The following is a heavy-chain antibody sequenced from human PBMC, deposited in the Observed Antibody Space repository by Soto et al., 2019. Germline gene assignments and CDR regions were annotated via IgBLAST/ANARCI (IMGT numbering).Heavy chain of an antibody. CDR3: AREGRLGSGFDY. J-gene: IGHJ4*02. D-gene: IGHD6-25*01. Sequence: GGSLRLSCAASGVTFSSYAIHWVRQAPGKGLEWVAVISYDGSNKYYADSVKGRFTISRDNSKNTLYLQMNSLRVEDTAVYYCAREGRLGSGFDYWGQGTLVTVSS. CDR1: GVTFSSYA. CDR2: ISYDGSNK. V-gene: IGHV3-30-3*01.